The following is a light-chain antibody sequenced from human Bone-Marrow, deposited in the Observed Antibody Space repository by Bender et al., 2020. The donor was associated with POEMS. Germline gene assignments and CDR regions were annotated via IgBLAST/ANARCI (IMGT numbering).Light chain of an antibody. Sequence: QSALTQPASVSGSPGQSITISCSGPPGDIVNYNYVSWYQLQPGKAPKTIIYDFRVRPSGISYRFYGSKSGNTASLTISGLQAEDEGDYYCCSYTIYYTWVFGGGTKLTVL. J-gene: IGLJ3*02. CDR1: PGDIVNYNY. V-gene: IGLV2-14*03. CDR2: DFR. CDR3: CSYTIYYTWV.